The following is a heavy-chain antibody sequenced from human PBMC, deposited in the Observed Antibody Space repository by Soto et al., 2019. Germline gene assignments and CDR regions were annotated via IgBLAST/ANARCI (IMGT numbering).Heavy chain of an antibody. Sequence: GGSLRLSCAASGFTFSSYAMSWVRQAPGKGLEWVSAISGSGGSTYYADSVKGRFTISRDNSKNTLYLQMNSLRAEDTAVYYCAKDPPMGLGIAAAGTRDYYDYWGQGTLVTVSS. CDR3: AKDPPMGLGIAAAGTRDYYDY. V-gene: IGHV3-23*01. D-gene: IGHD6-13*01. J-gene: IGHJ4*02. CDR1: GFTFSSYA. CDR2: ISGSGGST.